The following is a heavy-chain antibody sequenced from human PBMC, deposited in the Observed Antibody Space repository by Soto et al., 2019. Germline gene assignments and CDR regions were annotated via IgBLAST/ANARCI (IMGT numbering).Heavy chain of an antibody. CDR3: ARCFSGNSQSRPEEQYYLDP. J-gene: IGHJ5*02. CDR2: IYYSGYT. V-gene: IGHV4-59*01. CDR1: GDSIRSYY. Sequence: PSETLSLTCTVSGDSIRSYYWSWIRQPPGKGLEWIGYIYYSGYTSYNPSLKSRVTISVDTSKNQFSLKLNSVTAADTAVYYCARCFSGNSQSRPEEQYYLDPWGQGTLVTVSS. D-gene: IGHD1-26*01.